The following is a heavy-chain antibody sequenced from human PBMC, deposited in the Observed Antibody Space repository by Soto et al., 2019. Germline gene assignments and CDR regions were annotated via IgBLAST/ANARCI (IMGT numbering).Heavy chain of an antibody. V-gene: IGHV1-3*01. D-gene: IGHD6-13*01. CDR3: ARDRIAAAGTRSFDP. J-gene: IGHJ5*02. CDR1: GYTFTSYA. Sequence: GASVRASCKASGYTFTSYAMHWVRQAPGQRLEWMGWINAGNGNTKYSQKFQGRVTITRDTSASTAYMELSSLRSEDTAVYYCARDRIAAAGTRSFDPWGQGTLVTVSS. CDR2: INAGNGNT.